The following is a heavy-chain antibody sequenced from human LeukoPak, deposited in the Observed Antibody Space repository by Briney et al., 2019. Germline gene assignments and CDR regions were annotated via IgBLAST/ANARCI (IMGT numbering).Heavy chain of an antibody. J-gene: IGHJ4*02. D-gene: IGHD6-13*01. V-gene: IGHV4-59*01. CDR3: ARSPRGSSSWFNFDY. CDR1: GGSISRYY. Sequence: SETLSLTCTVSGGSISRYYWSWIRQPPGKGLEWIGYIYYSGSTNYNPSLKSRVTISVDTSKNQFSLKLSSVTAADTAVYYCARSPRGSSSWFNFDYWGQGTLVTVSS. CDR2: IYYSGST.